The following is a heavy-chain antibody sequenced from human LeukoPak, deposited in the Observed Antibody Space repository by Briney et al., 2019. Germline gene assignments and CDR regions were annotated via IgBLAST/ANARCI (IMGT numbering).Heavy chain of an antibody. Sequence: ASVTVSFTASGYTFTIYDINWVRQATGQGLEWMGWIDANTGNPTYVQGFTGRFVFSLDTSVSTAYLQISSLKAEDTAVYYCAKDTWDYWGQGTLVTVSS. V-gene: IGHV7-4-1*02. CDR1: GYTFTIYD. CDR3: AKDTWDY. CDR2: IDANTGNP. J-gene: IGHJ4*02.